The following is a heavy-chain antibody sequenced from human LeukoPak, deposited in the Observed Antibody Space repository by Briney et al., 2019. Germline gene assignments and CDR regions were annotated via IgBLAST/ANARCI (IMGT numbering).Heavy chain of an antibody. V-gene: IGHV4-59*01. D-gene: IGHD3-22*01. CDR2: IYYGGST. J-gene: IGHJ4*02. Sequence: SETLSLTCTVSGGSISSYYWSWIRQPPGKGLEWIGYIYYGGSTNYNPSLKSRVTISVDTSKNQFSLKLSSVTAADTAVYYCARATYYYDSSGYPRVYFDYWGQGTLVTVSS. CDR1: GGSISSYY. CDR3: ARATYYYDSSGYPRVYFDY.